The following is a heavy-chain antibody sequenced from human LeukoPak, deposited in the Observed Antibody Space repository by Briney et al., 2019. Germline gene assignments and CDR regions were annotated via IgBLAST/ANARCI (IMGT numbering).Heavy chain of an antibody. Sequence: PSETLSLTCTVSGVSISSYYWSWIRQPPGKGLEWIGYIYYSGSTNYNPSLKSRVTISVDTSKNQFSLKLSSVTAADTAVYYCARTTYYYDSSGYLDAFDIWGQGTMVTVSS. CDR2: IYYSGST. V-gene: IGHV4-59*01. CDR1: GVSISSYY. D-gene: IGHD3-22*01. J-gene: IGHJ3*02. CDR3: ARTTYYYDSSGYLDAFDI.